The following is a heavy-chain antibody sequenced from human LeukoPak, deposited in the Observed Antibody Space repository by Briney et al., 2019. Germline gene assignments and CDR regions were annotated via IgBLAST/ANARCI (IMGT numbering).Heavy chain of an antibody. CDR3: ARVVPVRGVIIPYYYYYMDV. V-gene: IGHV4-59*08. D-gene: IGHD3-10*01. CDR2: IYYSGST. Sequence: SETLSLTCTVSGGSISSYYWSWIRQPPGKGLEWIGYIYYSGSTNYNPSLKSRVTISVDTSKNQFSLKLSSVTAADTAVYYCARVVPVRGVIIPYYYYYMDVWGKGTTVTVSS. J-gene: IGHJ6*03. CDR1: GGSISSYY.